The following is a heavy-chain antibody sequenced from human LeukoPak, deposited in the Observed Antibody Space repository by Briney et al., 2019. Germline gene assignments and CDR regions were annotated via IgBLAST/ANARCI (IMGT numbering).Heavy chain of an antibody. CDR2: IYHSGST. CDR1: GGSISFSTYY. D-gene: IGHD6-19*01. CDR3: ARYDVGWYYFDY. V-gene: IGHV4-39*07. Sequence: PSETLSLTCTISGGSISFSTYYWGWIRQPPGKGLEWIGSIYHSGSTYYNPSLKSRVTISVDTSKNQFSLKLSSVTAADTAVYYCARYDVGWYYFDYWGQGTLVTVSS. J-gene: IGHJ4*02.